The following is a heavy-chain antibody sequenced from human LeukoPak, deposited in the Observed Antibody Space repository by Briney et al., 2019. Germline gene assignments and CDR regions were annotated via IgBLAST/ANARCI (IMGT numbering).Heavy chain of an antibody. J-gene: IGHJ5*02. V-gene: IGHV1-3*01. CDR2: NNAGNGNT. CDR3: ARVRYYDILTGYQSVWFDP. CDR1: GYTFTRYA. D-gene: IGHD3-9*01. Sequence: SVTVSRQPSGYTFTRYAMHLLRQAPAQRLEWMGWNNAGNGNTKYSQKFQSRVTITSDESTSTAYMELSSLMSEDTAVDYCARVRYYDILTGYQSVWFDPWGQGTLVTVSS.